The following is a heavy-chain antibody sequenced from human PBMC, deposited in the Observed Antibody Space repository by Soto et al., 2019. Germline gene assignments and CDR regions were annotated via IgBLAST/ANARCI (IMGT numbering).Heavy chain of an antibody. V-gene: IGHV3-30-3*01. Sequence: PGGSLRLSCAASGFTFSSYAMHWVRQAPGKGLEWVAVISYDGSNKYYADSVKGRFTISRDNSKNTLYLQMNSLRAEDTAVYYCARVNWDLAHDYWGQGTLVTVSS. D-gene: IGHD7-27*01. CDR3: ARVNWDLAHDY. CDR1: GFTFSSYA. J-gene: IGHJ4*02. CDR2: ISYDGSNK.